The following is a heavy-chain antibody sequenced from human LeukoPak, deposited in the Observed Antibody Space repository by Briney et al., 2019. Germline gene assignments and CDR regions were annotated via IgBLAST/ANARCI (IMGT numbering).Heavy chain of an antibody. CDR1: GFTVSSSY. CDR3: ARDRKDRDHFDY. Sequence: GGSLRLSCAASGFTVSSSYMSWVRQAPGKGLEWVSVIYSGGTTYYADSVEGRFTISRDNSKNTMYLQMNSPRAEDTAVYYCARDRKDRDHFDYWGQGTLVTVSS. V-gene: IGHV3-53*01. J-gene: IGHJ4*02. CDR2: IYSGGTT.